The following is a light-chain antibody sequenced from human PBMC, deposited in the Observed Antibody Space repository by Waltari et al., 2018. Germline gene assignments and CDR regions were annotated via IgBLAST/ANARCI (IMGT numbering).Light chain of an antibody. CDR2: EVT. CDR3: CSYAGGGTYV. V-gene: IGLV2-23*02. CDR1: SSDVEKYNL. J-gene: IGLJ1*01. Sequence: QSALTQPASVSRSPGQSITISCTGTSSDVEKYNLVSCYQHHPDKAPKLLIYEVTKRPSGVYKRIAGSKSGNTAFLTISGRQAEEEADYYCCSYAGGGTYVFGPGTKVTGL.